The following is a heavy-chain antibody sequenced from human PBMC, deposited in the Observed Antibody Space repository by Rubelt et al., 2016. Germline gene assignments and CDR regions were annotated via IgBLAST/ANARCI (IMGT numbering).Heavy chain of an antibody. Sequence: QITLKESGPTLVKPTQTLTLTCTFSGFSLSTSGVGVGWIRQPPGKALEWLALIYWNDDKRYSPSLKSRLTITKDTSKNQVVLTMTNMDPVDTATYYCEHSGYCSGGRGYSGWFDPWGQGTLGTVSS. V-gene: IGHV2-5*01. D-gene: IGHD2-15*01. CDR2: IYWNDDK. CDR1: GFSLSTSGVG. CDR3: EHSGYCSGGRGYSGWFDP. J-gene: IGHJ5*02.